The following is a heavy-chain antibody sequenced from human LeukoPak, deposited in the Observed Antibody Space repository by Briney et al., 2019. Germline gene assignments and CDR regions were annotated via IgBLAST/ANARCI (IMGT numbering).Heavy chain of an antibody. J-gene: IGHJ3*01. CDR2: IWYDGSNI. V-gene: IGHV3-33*01. Sequence: GGSLRLSCAASGFTFSSYGMHWVRQAPGKGLEWVAVIWYDGSNIYYADSVKGRFTISRDNSKNTLYLQMNSLRADDTAVYYCARETYCGGGSCYRGNFDVWGQGTMVTVSS. D-gene: IGHD2-15*01. CDR1: GFTFSSYG. CDR3: ARETYCGGGSCYRGNFDV.